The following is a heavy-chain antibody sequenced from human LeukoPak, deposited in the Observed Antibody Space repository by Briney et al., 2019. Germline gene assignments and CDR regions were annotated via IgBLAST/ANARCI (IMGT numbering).Heavy chain of an antibody. J-gene: IGHJ4*02. Sequence: SDTLSLTCTVSGRHITNSDHFWVWIPQPPGKGLEWIGNVDYSGRTHYNPSLMSRVTIYADNPKNQLPLKLRSVTAADTAVYYCARLDASSAHFSGSFPDYWGQGTLVTVSS. V-gene: IGHV4-39*01. CDR1: GRHITNSDHF. D-gene: IGHD3-10*01. CDR3: ARLDASSAHFSGSFPDY. CDR2: VDYSGRT.